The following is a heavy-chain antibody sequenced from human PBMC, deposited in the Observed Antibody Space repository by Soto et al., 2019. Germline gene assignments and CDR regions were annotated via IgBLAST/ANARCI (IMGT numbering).Heavy chain of an antibody. CDR1: GYTFTSYG. J-gene: IGHJ4*02. CDR2: VSAYNGDT. D-gene: IGHD2-8*01. Sequence: QPQLVQSGAEVKKPGASVTVSCKASGYTFTSYGISWVRQAPGQGLEWMGWVSAYNGDTNYAQNFQGRVTMTTDTSTSTAYMDLRSLRCDDTATYYCARDRGYCANGVCFRYDYWGQGTLVTVSS. CDR3: ARDRGYCANGVCFRYDY. V-gene: IGHV1-18*01.